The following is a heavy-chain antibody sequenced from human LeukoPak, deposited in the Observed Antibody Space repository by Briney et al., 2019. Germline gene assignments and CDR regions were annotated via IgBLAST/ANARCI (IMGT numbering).Heavy chain of an antibody. Sequence: GGSLRLSYAASGFTFSSYAMSWVRQAPGKGLEWVSGISSSTGSTYYADSVKGRFTISRDNSKNTLYLQMNSLRVEDTAVYYCAKMRGQYYHSYYMDAWGKGTTVTVSS. CDR1: GFTFSSYA. CDR2: ISSSTGST. J-gene: IGHJ6*03. V-gene: IGHV3-23*01. CDR3: AKMRGQYYHSYYMDA.